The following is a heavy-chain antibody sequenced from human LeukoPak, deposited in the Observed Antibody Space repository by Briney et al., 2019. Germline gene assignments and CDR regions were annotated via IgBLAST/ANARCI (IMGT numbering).Heavy chain of an antibody. Sequence: GGSLRLSCAASGFTFSFYAMHWVRQAPGKGLEYVSSISTNGGSTYYANSVKDRFTISRDNSKNTLYLQMGSLRPEDMAVYYCARLGSGFDLDYWGQGTLVTVSS. CDR2: ISTNGGST. V-gene: IGHV3-64*01. D-gene: IGHD6-19*01. CDR1: GFTFSFYA. CDR3: ARLGSGFDLDY. J-gene: IGHJ4*02.